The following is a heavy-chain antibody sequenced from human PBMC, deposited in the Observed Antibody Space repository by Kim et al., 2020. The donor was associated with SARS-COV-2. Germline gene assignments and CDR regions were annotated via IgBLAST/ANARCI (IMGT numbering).Heavy chain of an antibody. V-gene: IGHV1-3*01. CDR1: GFSFTDYA. Sequence: ASVKVSCKASGFSFTDYAMYWVRQPPGRRLEWMGWINGGNGNTRYSQKFQGRFTIIRDTSATTAYMELNSLKSEDTALYYCAREQQRGGVDIWGQGTMVT. J-gene: IGHJ3*02. CDR2: INGGNGNT. CDR3: AREQQRGGVDI. D-gene: IGHD6-13*01.